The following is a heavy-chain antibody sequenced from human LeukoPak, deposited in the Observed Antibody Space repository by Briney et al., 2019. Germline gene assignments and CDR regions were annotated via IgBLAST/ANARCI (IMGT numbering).Heavy chain of an antibody. Sequence: SETLSLTCTVSGGXISSYYWSWIRQPPGKGLEWIGYIYYSGSTNYNPSLQSRVTISVDTSKNQFSLKLSSVTAADTAVYYCVRVPPGDTTGNFDYWGQGTLVTVSS. CDR1: GGXISSYY. J-gene: IGHJ4*02. CDR2: IYYSGST. V-gene: IGHV4-59*01. CDR3: VRVPPGDTTGNFDY. D-gene: IGHD1-26*01.